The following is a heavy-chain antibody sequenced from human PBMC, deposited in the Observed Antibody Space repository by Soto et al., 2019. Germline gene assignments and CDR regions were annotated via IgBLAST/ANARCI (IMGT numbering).Heavy chain of an antibody. CDR3: AASIFYYGMDV. V-gene: IGHV5-51*01. Sequence: PGESLKISCKGSGYTFTNYWIGWVRQMPGKGLEWMGIIYPGDSDTKYNPSFQGQVTITADKSITTTYLQWSSLKASDTAIYYCAASIFYYGMDVWGQGTTVTVSS. CDR2: IYPGDSDT. CDR1: GYTFTNYW. J-gene: IGHJ6*02.